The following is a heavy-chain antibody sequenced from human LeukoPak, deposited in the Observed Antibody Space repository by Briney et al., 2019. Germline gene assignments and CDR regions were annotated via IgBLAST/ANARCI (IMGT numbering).Heavy chain of an antibody. CDR1: GGSFSGYY. CDR2: INHSGST. D-gene: IGHD2-2*01. J-gene: IGHJ4*02. V-gene: IGHV4-34*01. Sequence: SETLSLTCAVYGGSFSGYYWSWIHQPPGKGLEWIGEINHSGSTNYNPSLKSRVTISVDTSKNQFSLKLSSVTAADTAVYYCARTAPMDYWGQGTLVTVSS. CDR3: ARTAPMDY.